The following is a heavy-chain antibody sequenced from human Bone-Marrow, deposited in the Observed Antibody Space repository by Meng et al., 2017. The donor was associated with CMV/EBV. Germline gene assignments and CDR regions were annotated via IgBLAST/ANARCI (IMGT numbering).Heavy chain of an antibody. V-gene: IGHV1-69*02. D-gene: IGHD3-22*01. Sequence: SVKVSCKASGGTFSSYTISWVRQAPGQGLEWMGRIIPILGIANYAQKFQGRVTITADKSTSTAYMELSSLRSEDTAVYYCASIQGYYYDSSGSLGAKAFDIWGQGTMVTVSS. J-gene: IGHJ3*02. CDR2: IIPILGIA. CDR1: GGTFSSYT. CDR3: ASIQGYYYDSSGSLGAKAFDI.